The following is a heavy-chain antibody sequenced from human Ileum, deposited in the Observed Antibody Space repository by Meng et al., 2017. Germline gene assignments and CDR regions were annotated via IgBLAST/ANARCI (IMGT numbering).Heavy chain of an antibody. D-gene: IGHD4-23*01. CDR1: SGSIISNSY. CDR3: ARHGGYSQDF. V-gene: IGHV4-4*02. CDR2: ISHSGSA. J-gene: IGHJ4*02. Sequence: VQLQESGPGLVTPSGTLSLTCAVSSGSIISNSYWSCVRQPPGKGLELIGQISHSGSAYYNPSLKSRVTMSVDKSKSQFSLMLTSVTAADTAIYYCARHGGYSQDFWGQGTLVTVSS.